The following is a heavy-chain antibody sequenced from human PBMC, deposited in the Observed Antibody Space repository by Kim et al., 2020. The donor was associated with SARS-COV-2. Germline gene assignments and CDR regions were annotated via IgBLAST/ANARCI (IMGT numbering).Heavy chain of an antibody. J-gene: IGHJ6*02. CDR2: INPNSGGT. Sequence: ASVKVSCKASGDTFTSYYMHWVRQAPGQGLEWMGRINPNSGGTNYAQKFQGRVTMTRDTSISTAYMELSRLRSDDTVVYYCAREGLAPNTYSGMDVWGQGTTVPVSS. CDR3: AREGLAPNTYSGMDV. CDR1: GDTFTSYY. D-gene: IGHD3-9*01. V-gene: IGHV1-2*05.